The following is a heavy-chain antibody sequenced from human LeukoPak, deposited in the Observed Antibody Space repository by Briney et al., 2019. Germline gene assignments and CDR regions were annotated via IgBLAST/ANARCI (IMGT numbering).Heavy chain of an antibody. CDR1: GYTFTSYY. J-gene: IGHJ4*02. CDR3: ARDVSYSSSWYRIGY. D-gene: IGHD6-13*01. CDR2: ISAYNGNT. Sequence: ASVKVSCKASGYTFTSYYMHWVRQAPGQGLEWMGWISAYNGNTNYAQKLQGRVTMTTDTSTSTAYMELRSLRSDDTAVYYCARDVSYSSSWYRIGYWGQGTLVTVSS. V-gene: IGHV1-18*04.